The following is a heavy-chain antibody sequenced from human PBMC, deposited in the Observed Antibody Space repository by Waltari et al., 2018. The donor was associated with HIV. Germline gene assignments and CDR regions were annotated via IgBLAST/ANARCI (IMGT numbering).Heavy chain of an antibody. CDR2: IYYSGST. Sequence: QLQLQESGPGLVKPSETLSLTCTVSGGSISSGSYYWGWIRQPPGKGLEWIGGIYYSGSTYYTPSLKSRVTISVDTSKNQFSLRLSSVTAADTAVYYCARRGKGWYFDLWGRGTLVTVSS. CDR1: GGSISSGSYY. J-gene: IGHJ2*01. D-gene: IGHD1-26*01. CDR3: ARRGKGWYFDL. V-gene: IGHV4-39*01.